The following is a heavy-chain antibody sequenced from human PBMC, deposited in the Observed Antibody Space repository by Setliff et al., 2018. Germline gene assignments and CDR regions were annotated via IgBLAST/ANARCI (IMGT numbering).Heavy chain of an antibody. CDR3: ASPSAGWTRPFDV. V-gene: IGHV5-51*01. D-gene: IGHD3-3*01. Sequence: GESLKISCQGSAYMFSDYWIVWVRQLPGKGLEWMGIIYPGDLQIKYSPSFHGRVTISADKSINTAYLEWSSLEASDTAMYYCASPSAGWTRPFDVWGQGTMVTVSS. J-gene: IGHJ3*01. CDR2: IYPGDLQI. CDR1: AYMFSDYW.